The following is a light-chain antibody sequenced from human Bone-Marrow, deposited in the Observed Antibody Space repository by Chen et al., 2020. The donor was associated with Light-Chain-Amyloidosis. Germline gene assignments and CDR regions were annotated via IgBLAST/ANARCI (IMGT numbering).Light chain of an antibody. Sequence: SYELTQPPSVSVSPGQTARITCSGDDLPTKYAYWYQQKPGQAPVLVIHRDTERPSGISERFSGSSSGTTGTLTVSVVQAEDEAAYHCQLADSSGTYEVIFGGGTKLTVL. J-gene: IGLJ2*01. CDR3: QLADSSGTYEVI. CDR1: DLPTKY. CDR2: RDT. V-gene: IGLV3-25*03.